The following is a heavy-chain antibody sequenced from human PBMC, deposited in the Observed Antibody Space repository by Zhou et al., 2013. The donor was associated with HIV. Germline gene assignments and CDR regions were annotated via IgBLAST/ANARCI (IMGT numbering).Heavy chain of an antibody. Sequence: QVQLVQSGAEVKKPGASVMVSCQASGYAFDAFYINWVRQAPGQGLEWMGWISGYNGKTHYTETLQGRVTMTKDTSTATVFMELRSLRHDDTAVYYCAREQRAFDIWGQGTMVTVSS. CDR1: GYAFDAFY. CDR3: AREQRAFDI. J-gene: IGHJ3*02. CDR2: ISGYNGKT. V-gene: IGHV1-18*01.